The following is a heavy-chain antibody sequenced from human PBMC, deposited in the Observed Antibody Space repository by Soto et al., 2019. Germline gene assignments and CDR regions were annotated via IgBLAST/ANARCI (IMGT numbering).Heavy chain of an antibody. CDR2: INHSGST. J-gene: IGHJ4*02. V-gene: IGHV4-34*01. CDR3: ARVRVITMVRGPKGD. Sequence: TGTLSLTCAVYGGSFSGYYWSWIRQPPGKGLEWIGEINHSGSTNYNPSLKSRVTISVDTSKNQFSLKLSSVTAADTAVYYCARVRVITMVRGPKGDWGQGTLVTVSS. D-gene: IGHD3-10*01. CDR1: GGSFSGYY.